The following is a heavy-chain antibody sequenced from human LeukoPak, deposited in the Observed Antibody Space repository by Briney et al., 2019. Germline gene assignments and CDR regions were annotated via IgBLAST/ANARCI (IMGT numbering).Heavy chain of an antibody. CDR3: TKRNWKGPKSLPLTGSYYFDH. Sequence: PGGSLRLSCAASGFTFSSYAMHWVRQAPGKGLEWVAFIQNDGSNKYYAASVKGRFTISRDNSDNTLYLQMNSLRTEDTALYYCTKRNWKGPKSLPLTGSYYFDHWGQGTLVTVSS. CDR2: IQNDGSNK. V-gene: IGHV3-30*02. J-gene: IGHJ4*02. CDR1: GFTFSSYA. D-gene: IGHD1-1*01.